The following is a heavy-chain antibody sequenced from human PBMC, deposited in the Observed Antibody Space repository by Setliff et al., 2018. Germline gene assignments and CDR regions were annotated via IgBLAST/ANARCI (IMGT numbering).Heavy chain of an antibody. J-gene: IGHJ2*01. CDR2: IYYSGTT. Sequence: SETLSLTCAVSDFSVGSVYYWGWIRQPPGRGLEWIAYIYYSGTTHYSPSFESRVTMSVDTSKNQFSLNLSSVTAADTALYYCARTSTGRYFDLWGRGTLVTVSS. CDR1: DFSVGSVYY. D-gene: IGHD2-2*01. CDR3: ARTSTGRYFDL. V-gene: IGHV4-38-2*01.